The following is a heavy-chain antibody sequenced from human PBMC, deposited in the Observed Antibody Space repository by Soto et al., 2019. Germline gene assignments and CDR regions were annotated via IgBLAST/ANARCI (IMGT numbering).Heavy chain of an antibody. Sequence: SETLSLTCTVSGGSISSYYWSWIRQPPGKGLDWIGYIYYSGSTNYNPSLKSRVTISVDTSKNQFSLKLSSVTAADTAVYYCARQDIVVVPAAIGPHYYFDYWGQGTLVTVSS. D-gene: IGHD2-2*01. J-gene: IGHJ4*02. CDR2: IYYSGST. V-gene: IGHV4-59*08. CDR3: ARQDIVVVPAAIGPHYYFDY. CDR1: GGSISSYY.